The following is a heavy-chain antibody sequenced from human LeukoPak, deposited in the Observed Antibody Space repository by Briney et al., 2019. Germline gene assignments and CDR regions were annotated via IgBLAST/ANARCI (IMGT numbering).Heavy chain of an antibody. D-gene: IGHD5-18*01. CDR3: ARVSWLWLYYFDY. CDR2: INHSGST. CDR1: GGSFSGYY. V-gene: IGHV4-34*01. J-gene: IGHJ4*02. Sequence: SETLSLTCAVYGGSFSGYYRSWIRQPPGKGLEWIGEINHSGSTNYNPSLKSRVTISVDTSKNQFSLKLSSVTAADTAVYYCARVSWLWLYYFDYWGQGTLVTVSS.